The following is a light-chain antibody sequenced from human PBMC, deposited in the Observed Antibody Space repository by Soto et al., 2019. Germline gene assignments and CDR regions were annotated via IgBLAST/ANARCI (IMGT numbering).Light chain of an antibody. J-gene: IGKJ4*01. CDR2: DAS. CDR1: QSVSNNY. V-gene: IGKV3-11*01. Sequence: DIGLNKTPGTLSPSPPSILTHYFRPRQSVSNNYLAWYQQKRRQTPRLLIYDASNRTTGTAARFSGGGSGTDFTPSISSRETDDFVVYCCQQRSITSFSFGGGTKVAIK. CDR3: QQRSITSFS.